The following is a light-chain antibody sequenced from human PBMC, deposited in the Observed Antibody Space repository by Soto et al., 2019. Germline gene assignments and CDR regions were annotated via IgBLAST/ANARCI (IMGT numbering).Light chain of an antibody. CDR3: QQYNNWAL. V-gene: IGKV3-15*01. CDR2: YVS. CDR1: ESVSNK. J-gene: IGKJ1*01. Sequence: VLMRMSQAPMSVFQGNGVDLSCRASESVSNKLAWYQQKPGQAPRLLMYYVSTRAAGIPARFSGSGSGTEFTLTISSLQSEDFAVYYCQQYNNWALFGQGTKV.